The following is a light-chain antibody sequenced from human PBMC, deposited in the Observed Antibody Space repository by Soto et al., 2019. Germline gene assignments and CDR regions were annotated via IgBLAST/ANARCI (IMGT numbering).Light chain of an antibody. J-gene: IGLJ1*01. V-gene: IGLV2-14*01. CDR2: EVS. CDR1: MRDVGAYNL. CDR3: SSYTSSSTLYV. Sequence: QSVLTQPASVSGSAGQSITISCSGTMRDVGAYNLVSWYQQHPGKAPKLMIYEVSNRPSGVSNRFSGSKSGNTASLTISGLQAEDEADYYCSSYTSSSTLYVFGSGTKGTV.